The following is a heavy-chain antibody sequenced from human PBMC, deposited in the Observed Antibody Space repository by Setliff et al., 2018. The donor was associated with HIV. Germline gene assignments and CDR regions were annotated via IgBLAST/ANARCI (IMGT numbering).Heavy chain of an antibody. CDR1: GGSFSDYH. D-gene: IGHD3-22*01. CDR3: ASRIYYYDESRVLREEGFVP. Sequence: TSETLSLTCGVSGGSFSDYHWTWIRQSPGKGLEWIGSIYYSGSTYYNPSLKSRVTISVDTSKNQFSLELPSVTAADTAMYYCASRIYYYDESRVLREEGFVPWGQGTLVTVSS. CDR2: IYYSGST. V-gene: IGHV4-39*01. J-gene: IGHJ5*02.